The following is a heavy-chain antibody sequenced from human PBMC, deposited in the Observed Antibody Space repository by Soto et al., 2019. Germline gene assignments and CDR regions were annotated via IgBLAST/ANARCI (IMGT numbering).Heavy chain of an antibody. V-gene: IGHV3-30*18. CDR1: GFTFSSYG. D-gene: IGHD3-9*01. CDR2: ISSDGSNK. J-gene: IGHJ4*02. Sequence: ESGGGVVQPGRSLRLSCAASGFTFSSYGMHWVRQAPGTGLEWVAVISSDGSNKYYADSVKGRFTISRDNSKNTLYLQMNSLRAEDTAGYYCAKEAGRDFDCLLRYFDYWGQGTLVTVSS. CDR3: AKEAGRDFDCLLRYFDY.